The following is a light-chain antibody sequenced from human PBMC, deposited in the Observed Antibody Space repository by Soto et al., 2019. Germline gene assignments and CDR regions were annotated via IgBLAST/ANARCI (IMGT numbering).Light chain of an antibody. J-gene: IGLJ1*01. V-gene: IGLV2-8*01. CDR1: SRDVGAYDS. CDR2: EVF. CDR3: SSFAGSNTLGV. Sequence: QSALTQPHSASGAPGQSGTISCTGTSRDVGAYDSVAWYQQHPGKAPKVLIDEVFKRPSGVPDRFSGSKSGNTASLTVSGLHAEDEADYYCSSFAGSNTLGVFGTGTKVTVL.